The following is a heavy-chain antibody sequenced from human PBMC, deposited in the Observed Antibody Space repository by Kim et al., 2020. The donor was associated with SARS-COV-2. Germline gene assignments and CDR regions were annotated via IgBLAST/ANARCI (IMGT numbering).Heavy chain of an antibody. D-gene: IGHD4-4*01. CDR3: VRDMNPTVYDY. CDR2: VNAANDQT. Sequence: ASVKVSCTASGYTFKTYPIHWLRQAPGQTLEWMGWVNAANDQTKYSQKFQGRITISRDTSANTAYMELRSLTTKDTAFYSCVRDMNPTVYDYWGQGTLVTVSS. J-gene: IGHJ4*02. V-gene: IGHV1-3*01. CDR1: GYTFKTYP.